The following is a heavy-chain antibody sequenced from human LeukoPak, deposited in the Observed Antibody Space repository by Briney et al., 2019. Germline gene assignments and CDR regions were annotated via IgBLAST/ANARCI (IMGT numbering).Heavy chain of an antibody. CDR2: IYYSGST. V-gene: IGHV4-59*01. D-gene: IGHD4-11*01. CDR3: AREGVTKYYFDY. Sequence: RPSETLSLTCTVSGGSISSYYWSWIRQPPGKGLEWIGYIYYSGSTDYNPSLKSRVTISVDTSKNQFSLKLSSVTAADTAVYYCAREGVTKYYFDYWGQGTLVTVSS. J-gene: IGHJ4*02. CDR1: GGSISSYY.